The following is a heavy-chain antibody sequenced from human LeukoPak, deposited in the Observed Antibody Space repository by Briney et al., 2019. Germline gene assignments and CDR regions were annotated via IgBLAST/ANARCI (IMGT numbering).Heavy chain of an antibody. V-gene: IGHV1-2*02. CDR3: ARHLDSQQRLFY. D-gene: IGHD3-22*01. Sequence: GASVKVSCKASGYTLTDYYIHWLRQAPGQGPEWIGWMNPNSGGTKYAQKFQGRVTMTRDTSISTAYMELSRLTSDDTAVYYCARHLDSQQRLFYWGQGALVTVSS. CDR2: MNPNSGGT. CDR1: GYTLTDYY. J-gene: IGHJ4*02.